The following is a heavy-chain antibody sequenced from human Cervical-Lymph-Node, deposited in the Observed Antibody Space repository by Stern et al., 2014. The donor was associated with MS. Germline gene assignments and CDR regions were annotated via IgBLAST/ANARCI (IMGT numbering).Heavy chain of an antibody. CDR2: LIPIFGTA. Sequence: VQLEESGAEVKKPGSSVKVSCKASGGTFSSQAISWVRQAPGQGLECMGGLIPIFGTANYAQKFQGRVTIIADESTSTVYMELSSLRSEDTAVYYCARGLGSGSKYHRKWFDPWGQGTLVTVSS. J-gene: IGHJ5*02. CDR1: GGTFSSQA. D-gene: IGHD3-10*01. CDR3: ARGLGSGSKYHRKWFDP. V-gene: IGHV1-69*01.